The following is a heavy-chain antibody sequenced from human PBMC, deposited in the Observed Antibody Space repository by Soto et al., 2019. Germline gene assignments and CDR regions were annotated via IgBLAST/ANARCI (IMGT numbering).Heavy chain of an antibody. D-gene: IGHD1-26*01. V-gene: IGHV3-23*01. J-gene: IGHJ4*02. Sequence: EVQVLESGGGLVQPGGSLRLSCVVSVFPFGANAMSWVRQAPGKGREWVSGLSNTGRRTSYADSVKGRFNISRDNSENTVYLQMNSLRVEDTAVYYCATEMGATQGPCDNWGQGTLVTVSS. CDR1: VFPFGANA. CDR2: LSNTGRRT. CDR3: ATEMGATQGPCDN.